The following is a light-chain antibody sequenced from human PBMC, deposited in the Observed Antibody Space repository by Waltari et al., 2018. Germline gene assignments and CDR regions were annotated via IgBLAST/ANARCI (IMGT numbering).Light chain of an antibody. V-gene: IGLV3-1*01. CDR2: EDM. J-gene: IGLJ1*01. Sequence: SYELTQPPSVSVSPGQTASLPCSGDKLGDNYVYWYQQKPGQSPTLVMYEDMKRPSGIPERLSGSNSGNTATLTISGTQVMDEADYYCQAWDSSTYVFGTGTQVTVL. CDR3: QAWDSSTYV. CDR1: KLGDNY.